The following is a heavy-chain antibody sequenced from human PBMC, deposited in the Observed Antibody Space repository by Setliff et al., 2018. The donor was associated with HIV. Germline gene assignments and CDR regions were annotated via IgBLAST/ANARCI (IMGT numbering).Heavy chain of an antibody. CDR2: VYYTGTT. CDR3: ATYPRPPYDFEY. D-gene: IGHD3-16*01. J-gene: IGHJ4*02. Sequence: LSLTCTVSGASMSGHYWSWLRQPPGKTLEWIGYVYYTGTTNYNPSLQSRVTISLDTSKSQFSLKLTSATAADTAVYYCATYPRPPYDFEYWGQGNLVTVS. CDR1: GASMSGHY. V-gene: IGHV4-59*11.